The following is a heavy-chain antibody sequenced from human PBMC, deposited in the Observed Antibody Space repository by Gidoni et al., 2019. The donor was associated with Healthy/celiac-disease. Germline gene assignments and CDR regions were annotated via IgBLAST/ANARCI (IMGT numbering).Heavy chain of an antibody. J-gene: IGHJ5*02. D-gene: IGHD1-20*01. CDR3: AKDIIPTSDWFDP. Sequence: EVQLLESGGCLVQPGVSLRLACAASGFAFSSYAMSWVRQAPGKGLEWVSAISGSGGSTYYADSVKGRFTISRDNSKNTLYLQMNSLRAEDTAVYYCAKDIIPTSDWFDPWGQGTLVTVSS. CDR1: GFAFSSYA. V-gene: IGHV3-23*01. CDR2: ISGSGGST.